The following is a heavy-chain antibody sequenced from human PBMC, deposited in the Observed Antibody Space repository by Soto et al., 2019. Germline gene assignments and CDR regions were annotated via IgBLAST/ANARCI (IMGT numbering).Heavy chain of an antibody. V-gene: IGHV1-18*01. D-gene: IGHD4-17*01. CDR3: ARTGTVASFDFEY. Sequence: ASVKVSCKASGYTFTSYGISCVRQAPGQRLEWMGWMSAYNGNTNYAQKLQGRVTITTDTSTSTAYMELSSLRSEDTATYYCARTGTVASFDFEYWGQGTLVTVSS. CDR2: MSAYNGNT. CDR1: GYTFTSYG. J-gene: IGHJ4*02.